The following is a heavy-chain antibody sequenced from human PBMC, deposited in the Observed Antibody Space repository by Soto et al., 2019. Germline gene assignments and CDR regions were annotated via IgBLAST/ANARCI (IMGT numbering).Heavy chain of an antibody. J-gene: IGHJ6*02. Sequence: SETLSLTCTVSGGSISTYYWSWIRQPPGKGLEWIGYIYYSGSTSYNPSLKSRVTISVDTSKNQFSLKLRSVTAADTAVYYCASVLSSGWDQGYGMDVWGQGTTVTVSS. CDR1: GGSISTYY. CDR3: ASVLSSGWDQGYGMDV. CDR2: IYYSGST. V-gene: IGHV4-59*01. D-gene: IGHD6-19*01.